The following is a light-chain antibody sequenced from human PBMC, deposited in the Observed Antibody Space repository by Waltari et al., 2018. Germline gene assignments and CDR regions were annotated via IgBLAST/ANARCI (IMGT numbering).Light chain of an antibody. V-gene: IGKV1-5*03. CDR1: QSISSW. CDR3: QQYNSYST. CDR2: KAS. Sequence: DIQMTQSPSTLSASVGNSATITCRASQSISSWLAWYQQKPGKAPKLLIYKASSLESGVPSRFSGSGSGTEFTLTISSLQPDDFATYYCQQYNSYSTFGQGTKVEIK. J-gene: IGKJ1*01.